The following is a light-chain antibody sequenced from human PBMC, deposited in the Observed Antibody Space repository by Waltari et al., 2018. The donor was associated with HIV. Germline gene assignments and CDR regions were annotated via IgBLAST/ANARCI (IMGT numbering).Light chain of an antibody. CDR3: QHYGGSPLYT. CDR1: QTVNNNF. V-gene: IGKV3-20*01. Sequence: EIVLAQSPGTLSLSPGEKATLSCRASQTVNNNFFSWYQQRSGQAPRLLIYGVSSRATGIPNRFSGSGSGTDFTLTISRLEPEDFAVYYCQHYGGSPLYTFGQGTKLEMK. J-gene: IGKJ2*01. CDR2: GVS.